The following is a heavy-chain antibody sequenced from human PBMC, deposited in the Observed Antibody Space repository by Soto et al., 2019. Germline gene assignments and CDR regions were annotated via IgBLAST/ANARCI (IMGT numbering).Heavy chain of an antibody. V-gene: IGHV1-46*03. CDR3: ARNYYDSSGYRSPFDY. J-gene: IGHJ4*02. CDR1: GYTFTSYY. D-gene: IGHD3-22*01. CDR2: INPSGGST. Sequence: ASVKVSCKASGYTFTSYYMHWVRQAPGQGLEWMGIINPSGGSTSYAQKFQGRVTMTRDTSTSTVYMELSSLRSEDTAVYYCARNYYDSSGYRSPFDYWGQGTLVTVSS.